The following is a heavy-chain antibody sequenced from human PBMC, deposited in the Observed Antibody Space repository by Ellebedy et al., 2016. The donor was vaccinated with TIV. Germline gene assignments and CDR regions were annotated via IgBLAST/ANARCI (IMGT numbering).Heavy chain of an antibody. J-gene: IGHJ3*02. CDR2: IYPLAGST. V-gene: IGHV1-46*01. D-gene: IGHD6-19*01. Sequence: AASVKVSCKASGYSFTNYYMHWVRQAPGQGLEWMGVIYPLAGSTDYAQKFQGRVTLTRDTSTTTVYMELNSLKSEDTAVYYCARGVTVSGNDAFDNWGQGTMVTVSS. CDR3: ARGVTVSGNDAFDN. CDR1: GYSFTNYY.